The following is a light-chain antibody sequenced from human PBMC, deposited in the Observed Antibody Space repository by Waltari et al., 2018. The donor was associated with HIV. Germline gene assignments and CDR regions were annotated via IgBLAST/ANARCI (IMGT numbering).Light chain of an antibody. J-gene: IGKJ4*01. CDR1: QTVSYTSNDKSY. Sequence: VLTQSPEFLTVSQGERATINCTSSQTVSYTSNDKSYLAWYQQQPGQPPKLLVSGASSRPPGVPDRFSGSGSGTSFTLTIDNLQPEDVGIYYCQQYYTTPLFGGGTKVEI. CDR3: QQYYTTPL. V-gene: IGKV4-1*01. CDR2: GAS.